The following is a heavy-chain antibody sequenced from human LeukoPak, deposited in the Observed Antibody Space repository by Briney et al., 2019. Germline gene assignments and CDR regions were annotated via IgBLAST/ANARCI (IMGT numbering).Heavy chain of an antibody. Sequence: ASVKVSCKASGYTFTGYYMHWVRQAPGQGLEWMGWINPNSGGTNYAQKFQGRVTMTRDTSITTAYMELSRLRSDDTAVYYCATPNYDFWALDYWGQGTLVTVSS. D-gene: IGHD3-3*01. V-gene: IGHV1-2*02. CDR1: GYTFTGYY. J-gene: IGHJ4*02. CDR2: INPNSGGT. CDR3: ATPNYDFWALDY.